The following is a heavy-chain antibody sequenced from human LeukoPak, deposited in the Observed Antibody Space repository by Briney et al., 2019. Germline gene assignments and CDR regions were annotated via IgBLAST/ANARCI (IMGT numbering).Heavy chain of an antibody. CDR3: AKYGGSGWVIDY. Sequence: SETLSLTCTVSGVSISNNCWTWLPQPPGKGLEYIEYIYYTGGTNYNPSLKSRVTISVDTSKNQFSLKLSSVTAADTAVYFCAKYGGSGWVIDYWGQGTLVTVSS. D-gene: IGHD6-19*01. J-gene: IGHJ4*02. CDR1: GVSISNNC. V-gene: IGHV4-59*08. CDR2: IYYTGGT.